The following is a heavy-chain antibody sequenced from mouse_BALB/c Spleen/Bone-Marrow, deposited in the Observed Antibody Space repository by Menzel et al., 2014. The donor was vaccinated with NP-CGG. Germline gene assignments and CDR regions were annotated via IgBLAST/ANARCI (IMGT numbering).Heavy chain of an antibody. CDR2: INPYNDGT. J-gene: IGHJ2*01. CDR1: GYTFTSYA. V-gene: IGHV1-14*01. Sequence: EVQLQQSGPELVKPGASVKISCKASGYTFTSYAMHWVKQKPGQGLEWIGYINPYNDGTKYNEKFKGKATLTSDKSSSTAYMELSSLTSEDSAVYYCAGEVVATDYFDYWGKGTTLTVSS. D-gene: IGHD1-1*01. CDR3: AGEVVATDYFDY.